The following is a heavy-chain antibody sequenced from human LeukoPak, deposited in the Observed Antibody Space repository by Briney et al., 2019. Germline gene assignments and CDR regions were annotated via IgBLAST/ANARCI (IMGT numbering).Heavy chain of an antibody. D-gene: IGHD6-13*01. J-gene: IGHJ6*03. CDR2: IYYSGST. V-gene: IGHV4-59*01. CDR3: ARDGIAAAGTEGVYYYYMDV. CDR1: GGSISSYY. Sequence: SETLSLTCTVSGGSISSYYWSWIRQPPGKGLEWIGNIYYSGSTNYNPSLKSRVTISVDTSKNQFSLKLSSVTAADTAVYYCARDGIAAAGTEGVYYYYMDVWGKGTTVTVSS.